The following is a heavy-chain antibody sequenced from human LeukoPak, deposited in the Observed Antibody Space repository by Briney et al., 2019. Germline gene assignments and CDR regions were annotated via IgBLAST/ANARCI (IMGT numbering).Heavy chain of an antibody. CDR2: INWSGGTT. V-gene: IGHV3-20*04. Sequence: GGSLRLSCAASGFTFDDYGMSWVRQAPGKGLEWVSGINWSGGTTLYADSVKGRFIISRDNAKNSLYLQMNSLRAEDTAVYYCATQHYGLFDYWGQGTLVTVSS. D-gene: IGHD4-17*01. J-gene: IGHJ4*02. CDR1: GFTFDDYG. CDR3: ATQHYGLFDY.